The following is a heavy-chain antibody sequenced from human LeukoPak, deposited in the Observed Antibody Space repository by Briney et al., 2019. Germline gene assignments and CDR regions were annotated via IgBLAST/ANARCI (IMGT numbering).Heavy chain of an antibody. V-gene: IGHV1-69*04. D-gene: IGHD3-16*01. CDR3: ARGRFQGCFHH. J-gene: IGHJ1*01. CDR1: GGTFSSYA. Sequence: SVKVSCKASGGTFSSYAISWVRQAPGQGLEWMGRIIPILGIANYAQKFQGRVTITADKSTSTAYMELSSLRSEDTAVYYCARGRFQGCFHHWGQGTLVTVSS. CDR2: IIPILGIA.